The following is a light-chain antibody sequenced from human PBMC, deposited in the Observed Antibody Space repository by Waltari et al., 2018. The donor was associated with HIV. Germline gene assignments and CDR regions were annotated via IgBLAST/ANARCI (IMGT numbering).Light chain of an antibody. CDR1: QRVSNNY. Sequence: VLTESPVTLSLSPGERATLTCRASQRVSNNYLDWYQQKPSQTPRLRIYGASSRATGIPDRFIGSGSGTDFTLTVSRLEPEYLAVYYCQRYGNSPFTFGGGTRVEIK. CDR2: GAS. CDR3: QRYGNSPFT. V-gene: IGKV3-20*01. J-gene: IGKJ4*01.